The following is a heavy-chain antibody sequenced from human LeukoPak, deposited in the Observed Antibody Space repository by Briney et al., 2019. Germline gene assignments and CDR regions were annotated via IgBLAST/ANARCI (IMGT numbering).Heavy chain of an antibody. J-gene: IGHJ4*02. Sequence: TGGSLRLSCAASGFTFSSYSMNWVRQAPGKGLEWVSYISSSSSTIYYADSVKGRFTISRDNAKNSLYLQMNSLRAEDTAVYYCARSGGGSGSYRYLDYWGQGTLVTVSS. V-gene: IGHV3-48*01. CDR2: ISSSSSTI. CDR3: ARSGGGSGSYRYLDY. CDR1: GFTFSSYS. D-gene: IGHD3-10*01.